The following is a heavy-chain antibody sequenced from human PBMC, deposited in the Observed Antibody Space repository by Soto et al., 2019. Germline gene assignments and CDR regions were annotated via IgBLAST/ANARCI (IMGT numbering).Heavy chain of an antibody. CDR1: GVSISHYY. CDR3: ARAPGYYYMDV. J-gene: IGHJ6*03. Sequence: SETLSFTCAVSGVSISHYYWSWIRQPPGRGLEWIGYNHYSGGTNYNPSLKSRVTISLDTSKNQFLLKLSSVTAADTAVYYCARAPGYYYMDVWGKGTTVTVSS. CDR2: NHYSGGT. V-gene: IGHV4-59*01.